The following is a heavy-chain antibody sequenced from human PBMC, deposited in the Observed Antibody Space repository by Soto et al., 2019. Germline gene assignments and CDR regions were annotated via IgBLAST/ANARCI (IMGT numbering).Heavy chain of an antibody. J-gene: IGHJ4*02. CDR2: INHSGST. CDR1: GVSSSGSY. D-gene: IGHD3-3*01. V-gene: IGHV4-34*01. CDR3: ARHATFGTGLLVY. Sequence: SETLSLTCAVYGVSSSGSYWTWIRQPPGKRLEWIGEINHSGSTNYNPSLKSQLAISVDTSKNQFSLMLRSVTAADTAVYYCARHATFGTGLLVYWGLGTLVTVSS.